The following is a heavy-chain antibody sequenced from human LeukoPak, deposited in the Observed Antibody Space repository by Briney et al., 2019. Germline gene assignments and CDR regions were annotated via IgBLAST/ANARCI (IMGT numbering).Heavy chain of an antibody. Sequence: ASVAVSCKASGYTFTHYGITWVRQAPGQGLAWMGWINTYNGDTKCAQKLQGRVTMTTDTSTSTAFMELRSLRSDDSAAYYCARGIRSPLFDYWGLGTLVTVSP. CDR2: INTYNGDT. V-gene: IGHV1-18*01. J-gene: IGHJ4*02. D-gene: IGHD3-16*01. CDR3: ARGIRSPLFDY. CDR1: GYTFTHYG.